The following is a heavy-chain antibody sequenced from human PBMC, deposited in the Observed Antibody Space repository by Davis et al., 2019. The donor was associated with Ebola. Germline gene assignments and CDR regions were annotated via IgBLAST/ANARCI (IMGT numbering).Heavy chain of an antibody. CDR3: ARDHNVVYAILYYYGMDV. CDR2: IWYDGSNK. D-gene: IGHD2-8*02. V-gene: IGHV3-33*01. Sequence: GESLKISCAASGFTFSSYGMHWVRQAPGKGLEWVAVIWYDGSNKYYADSVKGRFTISRDNSKNTLYLQMNSLRAEDTAVYYCARDHNVVYAILYYYGMDVWGQGTTVTVSS. CDR1: GFTFSSYG. J-gene: IGHJ6*02.